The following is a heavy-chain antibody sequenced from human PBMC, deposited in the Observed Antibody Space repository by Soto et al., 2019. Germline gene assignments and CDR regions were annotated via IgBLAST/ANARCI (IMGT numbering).Heavy chain of an antibody. CDR3: AKVGTVVTVAYFGY. CDR2: ISGSGDII. CDR1: GFSFSTYA. J-gene: IGHJ4*02. Sequence: EVQLVESGGDLVQPGRSLRLSCAASGFSFSTYAMSWVRQAPGKGLEWVTNISGSGDIIYYADSGKGRFTISRDNSKNILYLQMNSQRAEDTAEYYCAKVGTVVTVAYFGYWVQGSLVTVSS. D-gene: IGHD2-21*02. V-gene: IGHV3-23*04.